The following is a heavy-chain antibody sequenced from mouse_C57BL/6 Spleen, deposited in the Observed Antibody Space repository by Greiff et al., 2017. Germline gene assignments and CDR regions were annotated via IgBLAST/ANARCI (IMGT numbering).Heavy chain of an antibody. Sequence: QVQLMQSGAELVRPGTSVKVSCKASGYAFTNYLIAWVKQGPGQGLEWIGVINPGSGGTNYNEKFKGKATLSVDKASSTAYLQLSSLTSEDSAVFFCARGELGLYCYAMDYWGQGTSVTVSS. J-gene: IGHJ4*01. CDR3: ARGELGLYCYAMDY. D-gene: IGHD4-1*01. CDR2: INPGSGGT. V-gene: IGHV1-54*01. CDR1: GYAFTNYL.